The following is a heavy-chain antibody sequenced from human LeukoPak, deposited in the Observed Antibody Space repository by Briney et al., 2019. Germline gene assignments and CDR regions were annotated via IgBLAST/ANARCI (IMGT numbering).Heavy chain of an antibody. CDR1: GYTFSNYG. CDR2: ISAYNGNT. V-gene: IGHV1-18*01. D-gene: IGHD2-2*01. Sequence: ASVKVSCKASGYTFSNYGINWVRQAPGQGLAWMGWISAYNGNTNYAQKLQSRVTMTTDTSTRTTYMELRSLRSDDTAVYYCARGGYCSSTTCLFGDNWFDPWGQGTLVTVSS. J-gene: IGHJ5*02. CDR3: ARGGYCSSTTCLFGDNWFDP.